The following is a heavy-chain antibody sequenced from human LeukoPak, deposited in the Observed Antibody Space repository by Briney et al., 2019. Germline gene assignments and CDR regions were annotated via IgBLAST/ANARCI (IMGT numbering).Heavy chain of an antibody. D-gene: IGHD6-6*01. CDR1: GYTFTSYD. CDR3: ARGLSSYPINYYYYMDV. J-gene: IGHJ6*03. V-gene: IGHV1-8*03. CDR2: MNPNSGNT. Sequence: ASVKVSCKASGYTFTSYDINWVRQATGQGLEWMGWMNPNSGNTGYAQKFQGRVTITRNTSISTAYMELSSLRSEDTAVYYCARGLSSYPINYYYYMDVWGKGTTVTVSS.